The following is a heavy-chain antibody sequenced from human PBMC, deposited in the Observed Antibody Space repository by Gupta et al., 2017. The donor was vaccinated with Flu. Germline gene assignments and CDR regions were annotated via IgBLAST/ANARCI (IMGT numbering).Heavy chain of an antibody. D-gene: IGHD2-15*01. Sequence: EWMGRINPNSGGTNYAQKVQGRVTMTRDTSISTAYMELSRLRSDDTAVYYCATLGYCSGGSCYSDYYYYMDVWGKGTTVTVSS. J-gene: IGHJ6*03. CDR3: ATLGYCSGGSCYSDYYYYMDV. V-gene: IGHV1-2*06. CDR2: INPNSGGT.